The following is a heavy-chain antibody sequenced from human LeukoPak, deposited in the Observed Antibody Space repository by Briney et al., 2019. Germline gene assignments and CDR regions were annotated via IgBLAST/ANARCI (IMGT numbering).Heavy chain of an antibody. CDR1: GGSISSGGYY. CDR3: ARGWLRLNLDY. V-gene: IGHV4-31*03. Sequence: PSETLSLTCTVSGGSISSGGYYWSWIRQHPGKGLEWIGNTFYSGSIYYSGNTFYNPSLKSRVTISADTSKNQFSLKLTSVTAADTAVYYCARGWLRLNLDYWGQGTLVTVSS. CDR2: TFYSGSIYYSGNT. D-gene: IGHD5-12*01. J-gene: IGHJ4*02.